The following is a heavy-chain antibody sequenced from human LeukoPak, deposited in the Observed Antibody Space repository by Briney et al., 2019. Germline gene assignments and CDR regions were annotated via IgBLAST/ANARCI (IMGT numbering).Heavy chain of an antibody. Sequence: GGSLRLSCVASGFTFSSYSLNWVRQAPGKGLEGVSYISSSSSTIFYADSVKGRFTVSRDNAKNSLYLQMNSLRDEDTAVYYCARSSGSYYNHDHWGQGTLVTVSS. V-gene: IGHV3-48*02. CDR1: GFTFSSYS. J-gene: IGHJ4*02. D-gene: IGHD3-10*01. CDR3: ARSSGSYYNHDH. CDR2: ISSSSSTI.